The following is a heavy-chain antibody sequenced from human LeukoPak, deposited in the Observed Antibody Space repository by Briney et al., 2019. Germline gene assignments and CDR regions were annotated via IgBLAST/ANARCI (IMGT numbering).Heavy chain of an antibody. Sequence: SGTLSLTCAVSGGSISSSNWWSWVRQSPGKGLEWIGEIFHSGSTNYNPSLKSRVTISVDKSKNQFSLKLSSVTAADTAVYYCVRSACSGGSCYSDYWGQGTLVTVSS. D-gene: IGHD2-15*01. J-gene: IGHJ4*02. V-gene: IGHV4-4*02. CDR1: GGSISSSNW. CDR3: VRSACSGGSCYSDY. CDR2: IFHSGST.